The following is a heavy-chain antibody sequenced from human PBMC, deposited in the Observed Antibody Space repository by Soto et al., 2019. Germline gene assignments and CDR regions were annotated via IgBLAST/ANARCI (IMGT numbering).Heavy chain of an antibody. Sequence: SETLSLTCTVSGGSISSYYWSWIRQPPGKGLEWIGYIYYSGSTNYNPSLKSRVTISVDTSKNQFSLKLSSVTAADTAVYYCASSTLTGPGLDAFDIWGQGTMVTVSS. CDR3: ASSTLTGPGLDAFDI. CDR2: IYYSGST. D-gene: IGHD3-9*01. J-gene: IGHJ3*02. CDR1: GGSISSYY. V-gene: IGHV4-59*08.